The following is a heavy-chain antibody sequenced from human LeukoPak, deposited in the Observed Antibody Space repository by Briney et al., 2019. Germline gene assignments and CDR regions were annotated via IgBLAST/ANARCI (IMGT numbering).Heavy chain of an antibody. CDR2: INHSGST. V-gene: IGHV4-34*01. CDR3: ARGRVLLWFGELTAKYYFDY. Sequence: SEALSLTCAVYGGSFSGCYWSWIRQPPGKGLEWIGEINHSGSTNYNPSLKSRVTISVDTSKNQFSLKLSSVTAADTAVYYCARGRVLLWFGELTAKYYFDYWGQGTLVTVSS. CDR1: GGSFSGCY. J-gene: IGHJ4*02. D-gene: IGHD3-10*01.